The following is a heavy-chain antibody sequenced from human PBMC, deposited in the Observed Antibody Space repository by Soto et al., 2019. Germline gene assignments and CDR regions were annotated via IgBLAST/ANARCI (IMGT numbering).Heavy chain of an antibody. D-gene: IGHD3-10*01. CDR2: ISSSSSYT. Sequence: GGSLRLSCAASGFTFSDYYMSWIRQAPGKGLEWVSYISSSSSYTNYADSVKGRFTISRDNAKNSLYLQMNSLRAEDTAVYYCARDAPYYGSGSYWGRFAYYGMDVWGQGTTVTVSS. V-gene: IGHV3-11*06. J-gene: IGHJ6*02. CDR1: GFTFSDYY. CDR3: ARDAPYYGSGSYWGRFAYYGMDV.